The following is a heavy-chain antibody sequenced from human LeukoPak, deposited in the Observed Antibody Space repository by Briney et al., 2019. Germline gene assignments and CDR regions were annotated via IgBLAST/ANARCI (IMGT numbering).Heavy chain of an antibody. D-gene: IGHD6-6*01. CDR3: ARPYSSSSYYYGMDV. CDR2: IIPIFGTA. V-gene: IGHV1-69*13. CDR1: GGTFSSYA. J-gene: IGHJ6*02. Sequence: SVKVSCKASGGTFSSYAISWVRQAPGQGLGWMGGIIPIFGTANYAQKFQGRVTITADESTNTAYMELSSLRSEDTAVYYCARPYSSSSYYYGMDVWGQGTTVTVSS.